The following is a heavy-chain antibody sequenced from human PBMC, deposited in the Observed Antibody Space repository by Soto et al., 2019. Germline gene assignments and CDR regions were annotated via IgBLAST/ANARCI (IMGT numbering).Heavy chain of an antibody. Sequence: QITLKESGPTLVKPTQTLTLTCTFSGFSLSTNGVGVNWISQPPGKALEWLALIYWDDDKRYSTSLKSRLTITNDTFKNQVVLTLTNMDPVDTATYYCAHSKRLGGGIYFVLGLVVWGQGTTVTVSS. D-gene: IGHD3-16*02. J-gene: IGHJ6*02. CDR3: AHSKRLGGGIYFVLGLVV. CDR2: IYWDDDK. CDR1: GFSLSTNGVG. V-gene: IGHV2-5*02.